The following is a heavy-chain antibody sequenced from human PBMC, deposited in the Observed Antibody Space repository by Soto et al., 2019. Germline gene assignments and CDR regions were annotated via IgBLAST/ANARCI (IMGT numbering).Heavy chain of an antibody. Sequence: QVQLVQSGAEVKKPGSSVKVSCKASGGTFSSYAISWVRQAPGQGLEWMGGIIPIFGTANYAQKCQGRVTNTADEATSTAFMELSSLKSEDPAVYYCARDATGYSRSRWYDRMDVWGQGTTVPVSS. CDR2: IIPIFGTA. J-gene: IGHJ6*02. V-gene: IGHV1-69*01. CDR1: GGTFSSYA. D-gene: IGHD6-6*01. CDR3: ARDATGYSRSRWYDRMDV.